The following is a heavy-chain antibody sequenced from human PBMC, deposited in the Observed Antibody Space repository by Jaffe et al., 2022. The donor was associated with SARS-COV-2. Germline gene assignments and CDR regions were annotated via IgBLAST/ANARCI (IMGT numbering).Heavy chain of an antibody. Sequence: QVQLVESGGGVVQPGRSLRLSCAASGFTFSSYGMHWVRQAPGKGLEWVAVISYDGSNKYYADSVKGRFTISRDNSKNTLYLQMNSLRAEDTAVYYCASSGVSGSYDYWGQGTLVTVSS. V-gene: IGHV3-30*03. CDR1: GFTFSSYG. CDR2: ISYDGSNK. D-gene: IGHD1-26*01. CDR3: ASSGVSGSYDY. J-gene: IGHJ4*02.